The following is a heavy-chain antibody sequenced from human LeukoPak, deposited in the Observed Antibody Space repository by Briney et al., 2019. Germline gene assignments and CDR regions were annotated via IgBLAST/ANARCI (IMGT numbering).Heavy chain of an antibody. CDR2: IYYSGST. J-gene: IGHJ4*02. CDR3: ARHGAGGGWSTSFDY. D-gene: IGHD6-19*01. V-gene: IGHV4-59*08. Sequence: SETLSLTCTVSGGSISSYYWSWIRQSPGKGLEWIGYIYYSGSTNYNPSLKSRVTISVDTSKNQFSLKLSSVTAADTAVYYCARHGAGGGWSTSFDYWGQGTLVTVSS. CDR1: GGSISSYY.